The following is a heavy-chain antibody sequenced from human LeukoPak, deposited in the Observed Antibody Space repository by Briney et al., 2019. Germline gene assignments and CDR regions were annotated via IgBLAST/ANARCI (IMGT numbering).Heavy chain of an antibody. Sequence: PGGSLRLSCAASGFTFSSYEMNWVRQAPGKGLEWVSYISSSGSTIYYADSVKGRFTISRDNAKNSLYLQMNSLRAEDMAVYYCARYYYGSGSYYKAYYYGMDVWGQGATVTVSS. D-gene: IGHD3-10*01. CDR2: ISSSGSTI. CDR3: ARYYYGSGSYYKAYYYGMDV. CDR1: GFTFSSYE. V-gene: IGHV3-48*03. J-gene: IGHJ6*02.